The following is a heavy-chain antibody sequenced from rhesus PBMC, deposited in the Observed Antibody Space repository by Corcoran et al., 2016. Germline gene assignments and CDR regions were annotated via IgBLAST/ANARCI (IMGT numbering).Heavy chain of an antibody. Sequence: QVQLQESGPGLVKPSETLPLTCAVSGAAIRSNYWRWIRPAPGKGLEWIGRIYGSGGSTDYNPSLKSRVTISIDTSKNQFSLKLSSVTAADTAVYYCARVIPSVWGPGVLVTVSS. CDR2: IYGSGGST. J-gene: IGHJ5-1*01. CDR1: GAAIRSNY. V-gene: IGHV4S2*01. CDR3: ARVIPSV.